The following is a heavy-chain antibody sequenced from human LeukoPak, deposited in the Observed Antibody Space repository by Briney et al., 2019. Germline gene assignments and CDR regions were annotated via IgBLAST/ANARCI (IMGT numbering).Heavy chain of an antibody. V-gene: IGHV3-7*01. CDR3: ARDLSGYDSTSHYYDYFDY. D-gene: IGHD3-22*01. CDR1: GFTFSTYW. Sequence: QAGGSLRLSCAASGFTFSTYWMSWVRQAPGKGLEWVANIKQDGSEKYYVDSVKGRFTISRDNAENSLYLQMNSLRAEDTAVYYCARDLSGYDSTSHYYDYFDYWGQGTLVSVSS. J-gene: IGHJ4*02. CDR2: IKQDGSEK.